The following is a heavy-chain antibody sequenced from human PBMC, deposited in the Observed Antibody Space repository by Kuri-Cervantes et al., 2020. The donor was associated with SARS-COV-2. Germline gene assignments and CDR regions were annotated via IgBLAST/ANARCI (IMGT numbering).Heavy chain of an antibody. J-gene: IGHJ4*02. Sequence: SETLSLTCTVSGGSISSGGYYWSWIRQHPGKGLEWIGYIYYSGSTNYNPSLKSRVTISVDTSKNQFSLKLSSVTAADTAVYYCARGRGSGWQDYWGQGTLVTVSS. D-gene: IGHD6-19*01. CDR3: ARGRGSGWQDY. V-gene: IGHV4-61*08. CDR1: GGSISSGGYY. CDR2: IYYSGST.